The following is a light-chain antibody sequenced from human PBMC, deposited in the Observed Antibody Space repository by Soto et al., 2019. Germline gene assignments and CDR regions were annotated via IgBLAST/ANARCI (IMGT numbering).Light chain of an antibody. CDR2: RNN. CDR3: ASWDDGLKGFSV. V-gene: IGLV1-47*01. J-gene: IGLJ1*01. CDR1: TSNIGSNY. Sequence: QSVLTQPPSASGTTGQGVTISCSGSTSNIGSNYVYWYQQLPGTAPRLLIYRNNQRPSGVPDRFSGSKSGTSASLAISGLRTDDEADHFCASWDDGLKGFSVFGTGTKVTVL.